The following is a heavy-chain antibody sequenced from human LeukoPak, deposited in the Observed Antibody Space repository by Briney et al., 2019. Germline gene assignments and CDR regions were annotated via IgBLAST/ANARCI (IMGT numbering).Heavy chain of an antibody. CDR3: AKDVGAPGY. CDR2: ISYDGSNK. V-gene: IGHV3-30*18. D-gene: IGHD1-26*01. CDR1: GFTFSSYG. Sequence: PGGSLRLSCAASGFTFSSYGKHWVRQAPGKGLEWVAVISYDGSNKYYADSVKGRFTISRDNSKNTLYLQMNSLRAEDTAVYYCAKDVGAPGYWGQGTLVTVSS. J-gene: IGHJ4*02.